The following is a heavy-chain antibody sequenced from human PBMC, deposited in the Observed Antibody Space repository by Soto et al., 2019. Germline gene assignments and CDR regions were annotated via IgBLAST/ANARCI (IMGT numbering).Heavy chain of an antibody. CDR2: IYYSGST. CDR1: GGSISSYY. J-gene: IGHJ3*02. Sequence: PSETLSLTCTVSGGSISSYYWSWIRQPPWNELQWIGYIYYSGSTNYHPSLKSRVTISVDTSKNQFSLKLSSVTAADTAVYYCATETITTPTTVEGGDAFDIWGQGTMATVSS. CDR3: ATETITTPTTVEGGDAFDI. V-gene: IGHV4-59*01. D-gene: IGHD4-17*01.